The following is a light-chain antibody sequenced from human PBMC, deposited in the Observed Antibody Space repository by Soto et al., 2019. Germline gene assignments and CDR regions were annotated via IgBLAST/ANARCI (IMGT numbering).Light chain of an antibody. CDR3: QQYYSFPRT. Sequence: DIVMTQSPDSLAVSLGERATINCKSSQSVFYSSNKKKYLAWYQQRPGQPPKLLLYWASTRESGVPDRFSGSGSGTDFTLTISSLRAEDVAVYYCQQYYSFPRTFGQGTKLEIK. V-gene: IGKV4-1*01. CDR2: WAS. J-gene: IGKJ1*01. CDR1: QSVFYSSNKKKY.